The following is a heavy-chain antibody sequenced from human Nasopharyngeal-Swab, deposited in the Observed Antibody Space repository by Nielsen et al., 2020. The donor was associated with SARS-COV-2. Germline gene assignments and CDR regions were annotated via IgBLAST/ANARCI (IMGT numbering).Heavy chain of an antibody. CDR3: VRNMDV. J-gene: IGHJ6*02. CDR1: GFSLSSYW. CDR2: LNKDGSET. Sequence: GESLKISCAASGFSLSSYWMTWVRPAPGKGLEWVANLNKDGSETYYVDSVKGRFAISRDNAKNSLFLQMKTLRGEETAVYYCVRNMDVWGQGTTVTVSS. V-gene: IGHV3-7*01.